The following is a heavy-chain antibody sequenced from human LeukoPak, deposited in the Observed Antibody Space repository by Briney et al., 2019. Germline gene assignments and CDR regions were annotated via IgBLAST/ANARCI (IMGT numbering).Heavy chain of an antibody. Sequence: WASVKVSCKASGGTFSSYAISWVRQAPGQGLEWMGGIIPIFGTANYAQKFQGRVTITADESTSTAYMELSSLRSEDTAVYYCAKGSPLDLGAGESYYYGMGVWGQGTTVTVSS. D-gene: IGHD3-10*01. CDR2: IIPIFGTA. V-gene: IGHV1-69*13. J-gene: IGHJ6*02. CDR3: AKGSPLDLGAGESYYYGMGV. CDR1: GGTFSSYA.